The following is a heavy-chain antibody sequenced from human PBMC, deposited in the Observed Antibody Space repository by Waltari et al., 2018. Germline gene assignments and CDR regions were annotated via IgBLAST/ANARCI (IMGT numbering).Heavy chain of an antibody. V-gene: IGHV4-4*07. CDR1: GDSINSYF. Sequence: QVQLQESGPGLVKPSETLSLTCTVSGDSINSYFWNWIRQPAGKGREWIGRFYTRGSTNYNPSLKSRVTMSVDTSKNQFSLNLSSVTAADTAVYYCARQYGGTVDYWGQGTLVTVSS. D-gene: IGHD1-26*01. CDR3: ARQYGGTVDY. CDR2: FYTRGST. J-gene: IGHJ4*02.